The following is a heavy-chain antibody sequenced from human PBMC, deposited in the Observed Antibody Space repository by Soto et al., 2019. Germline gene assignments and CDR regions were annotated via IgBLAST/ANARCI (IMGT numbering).Heavy chain of an antibody. Sequence: GGSLRLSCAASGFTFSNAWMSWVRQAPGKGLEWVGRIKSKTDGGTTDYAAPVKGRFTISRDDSKNTLYLQMNSLKTEDTAVYYCTTEEWLRDRYYYYYYMYVWGKGTTVTVSS. CDR1: GFTFSNAW. D-gene: IGHD3-3*01. CDR3: TTEEWLRDRYYYYYYMYV. CDR2: IKSKTDGGTT. J-gene: IGHJ6*03. V-gene: IGHV3-15*01.